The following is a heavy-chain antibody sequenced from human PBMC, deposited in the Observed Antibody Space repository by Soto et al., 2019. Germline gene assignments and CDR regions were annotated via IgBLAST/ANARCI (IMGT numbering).Heavy chain of an antibody. J-gene: IGHJ6*04. CDR3: ARDDVRCDGGGCYEIPLVV. Sequence: EVQLVESGGGLVQPGGSLRLSCAASGFTVSSKYMTWVRQAPGKGLEWVSLIQSGGTTYYADSVKGRLTISRDTSTNTLHLEMDSLRVDDTAVYYCARDDVRCDGGGCYEIPLVVWGKGTPVTVSS. CDR2: IQSGGTT. CDR1: GFTVSSKY. V-gene: IGHV3-66*01. D-gene: IGHD2-15*01.